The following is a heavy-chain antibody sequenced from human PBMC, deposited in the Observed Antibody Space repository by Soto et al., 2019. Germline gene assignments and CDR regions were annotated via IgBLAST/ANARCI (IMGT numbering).Heavy chain of an antibody. Sequence: QVQLVQSGAEVKKPGASVKVSCKASGYTFTSYGISWVRQAPGQGLEWMGWISAYNGNTNYAQKLQGRVTMTTDTPTSTAYMELRSLRSDDTAVYYCARGYYDFWSGYPHWFDPWGQGTWSPSPQ. CDR2: ISAYNGNT. J-gene: IGHJ5*02. CDR3: ARGYYDFWSGYPHWFDP. V-gene: IGHV1-18*01. CDR1: GYTFTSYG. D-gene: IGHD3-3*01.